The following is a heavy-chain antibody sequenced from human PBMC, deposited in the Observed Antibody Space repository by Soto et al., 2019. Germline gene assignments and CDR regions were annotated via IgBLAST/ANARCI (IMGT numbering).Heavy chain of an antibody. CDR1: GGSISSGGYY. Sequence: SETLSLTCTVSGGSISSGGYYWSWIRQHPGKGLEWIGYIYYSGSTYYNPSLKSRVTISVDTSKNQFSLKLSSVTAADTAVYYCARVPTATRFRFDPWGQGTLVTVSS. V-gene: IGHV4-31*03. D-gene: IGHD4-17*01. CDR3: ARVPTATRFRFDP. CDR2: IYYSGST. J-gene: IGHJ5*02.